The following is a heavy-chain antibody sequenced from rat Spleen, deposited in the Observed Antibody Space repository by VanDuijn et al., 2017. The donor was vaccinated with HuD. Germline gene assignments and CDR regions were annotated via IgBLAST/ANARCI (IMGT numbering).Heavy chain of an antibody. CDR1: GFTFSDYG. J-gene: IGHJ4*01. D-gene: IGHD1-6*01. CDR2: ISPSGGST. Sequence: EVQLVESGGGLVQPGRSLKLSCAASGFTFSDYGMAWVRQAPTKGLEWVASISPSGGSTYYRDSVKGRFTISRDNAKSTLYLQMDSLRSEDTATYYCATDHPMYTTDYYYVMDAWGQGASVTVSS. V-gene: IGHV5-19*01. CDR3: ATDHPMYTTDYYYVMDA.